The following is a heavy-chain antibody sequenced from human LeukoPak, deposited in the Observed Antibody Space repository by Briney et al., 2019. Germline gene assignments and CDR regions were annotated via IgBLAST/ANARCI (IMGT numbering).Heavy chain of an antibody. CDR3: ARHRSSWLIDY. J-gene: IGHJ4*02. CDR2: ISDSGGNT. D-gene: IGHD6-6*01. V-gene: IGHV3-23*01. CDR1: GFTFNSYA. Sequence: PXGSLRLSCAASGFTFNSYAMSWVRQAPWERLQWVSGISDSGGNTYYADSVRGRFTISRDNSKNTLYLQMNSLRAEDTAVYYCARHRSSWLIDYWGQGTLVTVSS.